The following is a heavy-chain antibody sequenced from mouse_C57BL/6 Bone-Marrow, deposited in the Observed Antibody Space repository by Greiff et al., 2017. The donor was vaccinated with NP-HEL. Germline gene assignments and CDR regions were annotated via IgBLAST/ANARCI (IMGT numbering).Heavy chain of an antibody. D-gene: IGHD2-5*01. CDR2: INPYNGGT. J-gene: IGHJ2*01. V-gene: IGHV1-19*01. CDR3: ARWGYSNYLYYFDY. CDR1: GYTFTDYY. Sequence: EVQGVESGPVLVKPGASVKMSCKASGYTFTDYYMNWVKQSHGKSLEWIGSINPYNGGTSYNQKFKGKATLTVDKSSSTAYMELNSLTSEDSAVYYCARWGYSNYLYYFDYWGQGTTLTVSS.